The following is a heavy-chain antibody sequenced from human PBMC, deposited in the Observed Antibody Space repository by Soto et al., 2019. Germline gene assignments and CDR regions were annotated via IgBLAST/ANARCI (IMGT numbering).Heavy chain of an antibody. Sequence: QVQLVQSGAEVKKPGSSVKVSCKASGGTFSSYAISWVRQAPGQGLEWMGGIIPIFGTANYAQKFQGRVTITAAKSTSTAYMELRSLRSEDTAVYYCAREEGYGGNYNPYYYYYGMDVWGQGTTVTVSS. CDR3: AREEGYGGNYNPYYYYYGMDV. V-gene: IGHV1-69*06. J-gene: IGHJ6*02. CDR1: GGTFSSYA. D-gene: IGHD2-21*02. CDR2: IIPIFGTA.